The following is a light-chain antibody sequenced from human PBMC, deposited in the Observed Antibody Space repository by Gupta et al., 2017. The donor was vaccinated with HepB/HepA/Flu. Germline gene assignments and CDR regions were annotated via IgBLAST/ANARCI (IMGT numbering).Light chain of an antibody. Sequence: DIVMTQSPDSLAVFLGERATINCRSSQSLLYRYDNKNYLAWYQHKPGQPPKVLIYWASTRESGVPDRFSGSGSGTDFTLTISSLQAEDVAVYYCQQHHSTPLTFGGGTKVEIK. CDR3: QQHHSTPLT. J-gene: IGKJ4*01. V-gene: IGKV4-1*01. CDR1: QSLLYRYDNKNY. CDR2: WAS.